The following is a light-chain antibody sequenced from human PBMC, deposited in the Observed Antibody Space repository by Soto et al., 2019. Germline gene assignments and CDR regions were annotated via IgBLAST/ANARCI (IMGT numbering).Light chain of an antibody. Sequence: QSALTQPASVSGSPGQSITISCTGTGSDVGGYNYVSWYQQHPGKTPKLMICDVTNRPSGVSNRFSGSKSGNTASLTISGLQAEDEADYYCSSYTSSNTLVFGTGTKLNVL. J-gene: IGLJ1*01. V-gene: IGLV2-14*01. CDR3: SSYTSSNTLV. CDR2: DVT. CDR1: GSDVGGYNY.